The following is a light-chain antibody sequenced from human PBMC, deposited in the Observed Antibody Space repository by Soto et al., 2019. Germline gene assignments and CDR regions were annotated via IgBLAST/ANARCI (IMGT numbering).Light chain of an antibody. CDR2: AAS. Sequence: DIQMTQSPSSLSASVGDRVTITCRASQSISSYLNWYQQKPGKAPKLLIYAASSLQSGVPSRFSGSGSGTDFTLTISSLQPADFATYYCQQSYSTEVTFGPGTKVDIK. CDR1: QSISSY. V-gene: IGKV1-39*01. J-gene: IGKJ3*01. CDR3: QQSYSTEVT.